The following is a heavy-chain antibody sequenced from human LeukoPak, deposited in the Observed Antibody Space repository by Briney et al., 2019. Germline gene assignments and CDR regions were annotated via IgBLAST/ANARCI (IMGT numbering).Heavy chain of an antibody. V-gene: IGHV3-23*01. CDR3: AKHGFGKLTYYYGMDV. Sequence: GGPLRLSCAASGFTFSNFAMSWVRQGPGKGLEWVSAISGSGGTTYYADSVKGRFTISRDNSKNTLYLQINSLRAEDAAVFYCAKHGFGKLTYYYGMDVWGQGTTVTVSS. CDR1: GFTFSNFA. D-gene: IGHD3-10*01. CDR2: ISGSGGTT. J-gene: IGHJ6*02.